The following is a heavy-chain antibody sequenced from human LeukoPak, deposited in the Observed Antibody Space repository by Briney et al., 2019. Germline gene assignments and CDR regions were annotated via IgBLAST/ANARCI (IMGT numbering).Heavy chain of an antibody. D-gene: IGHD3-22*01. Sequence: GKSLRLSCAASGFTFSGYPIHWVRQAPGKGLEWVAVISYDGSNKYYADSVKGRFTISRDNSKNTLYLQMNSLRAEDTAVYYCARDPSGGYYYGSSGYYYTWGQGTLVTVSS. J-gene: IGHJ5*02. V-gene: IGHV3-30-3*01. CDR2: ISYDGSNK. CDR1: GFTFSGYP. CDR3: ARDPSGGYYYGSSGYYYT.